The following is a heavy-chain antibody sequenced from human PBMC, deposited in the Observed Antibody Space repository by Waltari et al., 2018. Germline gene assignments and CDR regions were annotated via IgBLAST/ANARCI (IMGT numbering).Heavy chain of an antibody. CDR3: AKDGTGRYFDEFIYMDV. J-gene: IGHJ6*03. Sequence: QVQLEESGGGVVQTGGSLRVSCAASGFTFNTYAMHWVRQAPGKGLGWVGFIRNDGNNEYYADSVQGRFTISRDNSKNSLYLQMNNLRAEDTAVYYCAKDGTGRYFDEFIYMDVWGKGTTVTVSS. D-gene: IGHD3-9*01. CDR2: IRNDGNNE. V-gene: IGHV3-30*02. CDR1: GFTFNTYA.